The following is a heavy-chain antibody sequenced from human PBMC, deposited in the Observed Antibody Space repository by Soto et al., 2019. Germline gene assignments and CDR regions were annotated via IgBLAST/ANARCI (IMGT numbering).Heavy chain of an antibody. D-gene: IGHD3-10*01. J-gene: IGHJ6*02. V-gene: IGHV6-1*01. Sequence: SQTLSLTCAISGDSVSSNSAAWNWIRQSPSRGREWLGRTYYRSKWYNDYAVSVESRITINPDPSKNQFSLQLNSVTPEDTAIYYCASGLNYYDSGSPSYGMDVWGQGTQVTVSS. CDR2: TYYRSKWYN. CDR3: ASGLNYYDSGSPSYGMDV. CDR1: GDSVSSNSAA.